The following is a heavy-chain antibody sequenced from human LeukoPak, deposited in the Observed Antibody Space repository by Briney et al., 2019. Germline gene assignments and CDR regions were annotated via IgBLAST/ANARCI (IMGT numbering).Heavy chain of an antibody. CDR3: AKAFSPTLGVVVIENTFDY. Sequence: GRSLRLSYAASGFTFSSYGMHWVRQAPGKGLEWVAVISYDGSNKYYADSVKGRFTISRDNSKNTLYLQMNSLRAEDTAVYYCAKAFSPTLGVVVIENTFDYWGQGTLVTVSS. V-gene: IGHV3-30*18. J-gene: IGHJ4*02. CDR1: GFTFSSYG. CDR2: ISYDGSNK. D-gene: IGHD3-22*01.